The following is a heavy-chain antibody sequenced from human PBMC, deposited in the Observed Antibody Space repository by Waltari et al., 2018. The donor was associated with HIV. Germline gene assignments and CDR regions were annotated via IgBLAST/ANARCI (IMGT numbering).Heavy chain of an antibody. J-gene: IGHJ3*02. CDR3: TRNSFYAFDI. CDR2: IKSDGSYT. D-gene: IGHD1-26*01. Sequence: ELQLVESVGGLVQPGGSLRLSCEVSVCSVSSYCMHWVRQAPGKGLVWVSRIKSDGSYTNYADSVKGRFTISRDNAKNTLYLQMNSLRAEDAAVYYCTRNSFYAFDIWGQGTMVTVSS. V-gene: IGHV3-74*01. CDR1: VCSVSSYC.